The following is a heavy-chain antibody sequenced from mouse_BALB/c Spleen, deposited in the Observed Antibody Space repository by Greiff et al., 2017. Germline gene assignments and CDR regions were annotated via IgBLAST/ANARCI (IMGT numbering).Heavy chain of an antibody. Sequence: VKLMESGPGLVAPSQSLSITCTVSGFSLSRYSVHWVRQPPGKGLEWLGMIWGGGSTDYNSALKSRLSISKDNSKSQVFLKMNSLQTDDTAMYYCARNFEYGNYLFAYWGQGTLVTVSA. J-gene: IGHJ3*01. CDR1: GFSLSRYS. V-gene: IGHV2-6-4*01. D-gene: IGHD2-10*02. CDR2: IWGGGST. CDR3: ARNFEYGNYLFAY.